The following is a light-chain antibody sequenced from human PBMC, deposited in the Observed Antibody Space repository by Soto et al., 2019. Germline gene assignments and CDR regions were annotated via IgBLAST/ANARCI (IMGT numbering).Light chain of an antibody. CDR1: SSDVGDYDY. Sequence: QSVLTQPRSVSGSPGQSVTISCTGTSSDVGDYDYVSWYQQHPGKAPKLMIYDVSKRPSGVPDRFSGSKSGNTASLTISGLQADDETDYYCCSYAGSYTLLFGGGTQLTVL. CDR3: CSYAGSYTLL. J-gene: IGLJ2*01. V-gene: IGLV2-11*01. CDR2: DVS.